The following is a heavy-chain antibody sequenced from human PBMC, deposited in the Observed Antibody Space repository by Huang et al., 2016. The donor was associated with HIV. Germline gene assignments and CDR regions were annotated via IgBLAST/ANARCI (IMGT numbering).Heavy chain of an antibody. Sequence: QVQLVESGAELKKPGASVRVSCKVSGYTVSELSLHWVRQAPEKGLEWMGGFDPEEGETIHAQRLQGRVTMTEETSTDTAYMELSSLRPEDTAVYYCATSTPDVGAGVLRSAFDIWGQGTMVTVSS. V-gene: IGHV1-24*01. D-gene: IGHD2-15*01. CDR1: GYTVSELS. CDR3: ATSTPDVGAGVLRSAFDI. J-gene: IGHJ3*02. CDR2: FDPEEGET.